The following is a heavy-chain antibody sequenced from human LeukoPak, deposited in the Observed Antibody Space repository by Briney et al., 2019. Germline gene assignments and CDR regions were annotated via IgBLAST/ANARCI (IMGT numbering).Heavy chain of an antibody. V-gene: IGHV4-59*01. CDR1: GGSISSYY. CDR3: ARAGGWMDENWFDP. CDR2: IYYSGST. Sequence: KTSETLSLTCTVSGGSISSYYWSWIRQPPGKGLEWIGYIYYSGSTNYNPSLKGRVTISVDTSKNQFSLKLSSVTAADTAVYYCARAGGWMDENWFDPWGQGTLVTVSS. D-gene: IGHD6-19*01. J-gene: IGHJ5*02.